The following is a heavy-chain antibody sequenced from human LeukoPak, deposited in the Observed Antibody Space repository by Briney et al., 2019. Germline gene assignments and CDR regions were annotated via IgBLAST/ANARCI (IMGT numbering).Heavy chain of an antibody. J-gene: IGHJ5*02. V-gene: IGHV1-69*13. CDR1: GGTFSSYA. D-gene: IGHD1-7*01. CDR3: ARVVRELELRGGPNWFDP. CDR2: IIPIFGTA. Sequence: SVKVSCKASGGTFSSYAISWVRQAPGQGLEWMGGIIPIFGTANYAQKFQGRVTITADESTSTAYMELSRLRSDDTAVYYCARVVRELELRGGPNWFDPWGQGTLVTVSS.